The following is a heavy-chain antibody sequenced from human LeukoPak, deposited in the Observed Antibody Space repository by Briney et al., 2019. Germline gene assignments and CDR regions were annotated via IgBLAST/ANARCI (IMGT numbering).Heavy chain of an antibody. CDR3: AAASRYSSGWFDFDY. CDR2: IVVGSGKT. J-gene: IGHJ4*02. D-gene: IGHD6-19*01. V-gene: IGHV1-58*02. Sequence: ASVKVSCKASGFTFTSSAMQWLRQPRGQHLEWIGWIVVGSGKTNYAQKFQERVTITRDMSTSTAHMELSSLRSEDTAVYYCAAASRYSSGWFDFDYWGQGTLVTVSS. CDR1: GFTFTSSA.